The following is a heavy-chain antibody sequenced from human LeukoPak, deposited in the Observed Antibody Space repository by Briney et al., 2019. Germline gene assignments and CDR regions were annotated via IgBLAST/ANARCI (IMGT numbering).Heavy chain of an antibody. CDR2: INWNGGST. Sequence: GGSLRPSCAASGFTFDDYGMSWVRQAPGKGPEWVSGINWNGGSTGYADSVKGRFTISRDNAKNSLYLQMNSLRAEDTALYYCARDEGYGDSFDYWGQGTLVTVSS. CDR1: GFTFDDYG. V-gene: IGHV3-20*04. J-gene: IGHJ4*02. CDR3: ARDEGYGDSFDY. D-gene: IGHD4-17*01.